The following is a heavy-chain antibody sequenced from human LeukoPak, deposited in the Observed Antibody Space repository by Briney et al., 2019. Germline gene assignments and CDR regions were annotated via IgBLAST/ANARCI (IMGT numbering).Heavy chain of an antibody. Sequence: GGSLRLSCAASGFTFSSYAMSWVRQAPGKGLEWVSAISGSGGSTYYADSVKGRFTISRDNSKNTLYLQMNSLRAEDTAAYYCAKVSLVFMIGDYWGQGTLVTVSS. V-gene: IGHV3-23*01. CDR1: GFTFSSYA. CDR3: AKVSLVFMIGDY. J-gene: IGHJ4*02. D-gene: IGHD3-22*01. CDR2: ISGSGGST.